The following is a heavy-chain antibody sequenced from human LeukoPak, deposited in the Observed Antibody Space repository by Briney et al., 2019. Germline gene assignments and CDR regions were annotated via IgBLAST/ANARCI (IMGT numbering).Heavy chain of an antibody. CDR3: ARGGPGSYDQFDH. Sequence: PSETLSLTCSVSGGSISSSSHFWGWIRLPPGKGLEWIGYVFHSDTTKYNPSLKTRVIISGDTSRSQVSLKLTSVTAADTAVYYCARGGPGSYDQFDHWGQGTLVTVSA. D-gene: IGHD3-10*01. CDR1: GGSISSSSHF. V-gene: IGHV4-61*05. J-gene: IGHJ4*02. CDR2: VFHSDTT.